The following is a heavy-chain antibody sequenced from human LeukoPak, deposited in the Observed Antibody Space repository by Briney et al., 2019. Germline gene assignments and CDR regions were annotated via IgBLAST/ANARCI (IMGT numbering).Heavy chain of an antibody. CDR2: IGIDSGNT. J-gene: IGHJ4*02. Sequence: GGSLRLSCAASGFTFSDYSMNWVRQAPGKGLEWISYIGIDSGNTNYADSVKGRFTISGDKAKNSLYLQMNSLRVEETAVYYCARDYKYAFDNWGQGTLVTVSS. V-gene: IGHV3-48*01. D-gene: IGHD5-24*01. CDR3: ARDYKYAFDN. CDR1: GFTFSDYS.